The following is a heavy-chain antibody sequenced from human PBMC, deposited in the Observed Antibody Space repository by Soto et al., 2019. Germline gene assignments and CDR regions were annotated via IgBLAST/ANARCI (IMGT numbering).Heavy chain of an antibody. CDR1: GFTFSDHW. Sequence: EVQLVESGGGLVQPGGSLRLSCAASGFTFSDHWMHWVRQVPGKGLVWVARINSDGSTTTYADSVKGRFTICRANARNTLYLQMDSLRAGDTALYYCARGYSSGPDYWGQGTLVTVSS. J-gene: IGHJ4*02. V-gene: IGHV3-74*01. CDR2: INSDGSTT. CDR3: ARGYSSGPDY. D-gene: IGHD6-19*01.